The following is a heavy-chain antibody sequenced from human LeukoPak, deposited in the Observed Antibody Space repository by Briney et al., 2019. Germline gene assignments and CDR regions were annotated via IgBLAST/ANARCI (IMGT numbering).Heavy chain of an antibody. CDR2: IIPIFGTA. D-gene: IGHD1-26*01. CDR1: GGTFNSYA. Sequence: ASVKVSCKASGGTFNSYAISWVRQAPGQGLEWMGGIIPIFGTANYAQKFQGRVTITAGESTSTVYMELNSLRSEDTAVYYCARGDSGSHPDNWFDPWGQGTLVTVSS. CDR3: ARGDSGSHPDNWFDP. J-gene: IGHJ5*02. V-gene: IGHV1-69*13.